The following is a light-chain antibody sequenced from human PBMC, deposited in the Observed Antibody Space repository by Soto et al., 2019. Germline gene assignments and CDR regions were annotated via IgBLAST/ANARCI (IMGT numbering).Light chain of an antibody. J-gene: IGKJ4*01. CDR1: QSVSRDY. CDR3: QQYGSSPLT. V-gene: IGKV3-20*01. CDR2: AAS. Sequence: EIVLARSPGTLSLSPGQRATLSCRASQSVSRDYVAWYQHKAGQAPRLLIYAASSRPSGIPDRFGVSGSGTDFTLTISRLEPEDFALYYCQQYGSSPLTFGGGTRVEFK.